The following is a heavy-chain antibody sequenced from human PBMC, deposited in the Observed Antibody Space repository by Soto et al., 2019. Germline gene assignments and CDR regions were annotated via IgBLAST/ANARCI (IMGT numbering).Heavy chain of an antibody. J-gene: IGHJ4*02. D-gene: IGHD1-26*01. V-gene: IGHV3-23*01. CDR2: ISGSGSNT. CDR3: ARDPSHSYYTLFYYFDY. CDR1: GFPFSTYA. Sequence: LRLSCAASGFPFSTYAMSWVRQAPGKGLEWVSAISGSGSNTYYADSVKGRFTISRDDSKSTLYLQMNSLRAEDTAVYYCARDPSHSYYTLFYYFDYWGQGTLVTVSS.